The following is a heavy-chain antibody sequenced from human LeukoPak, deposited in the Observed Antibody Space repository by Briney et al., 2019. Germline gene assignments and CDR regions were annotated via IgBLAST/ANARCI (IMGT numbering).Heavy chain of an antibody. CDR3: ARGRKDYHDSSGHYYFDY. V-gene: IGHV4-34*01. CDR1: GGSFSGYY. J-gene: IGHJ4*02. CDR2: INHSGST. Sequence: SETLSLTCAVYGGSFSGYYWSWIRQPPGKGLEWIGEINHSGSTNYNPSLKSRVTISVDTSKNQFSLKLSSVTAADTAVYYCARGRKDYHDSSGHYYFDYWGQGTLVTVSS. D-gene: IGHD3-22*01.